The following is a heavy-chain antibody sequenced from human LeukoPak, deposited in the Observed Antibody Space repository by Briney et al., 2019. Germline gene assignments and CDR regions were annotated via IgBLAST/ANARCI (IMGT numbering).Heavy chain of an antibody. D-gene: IGHD3-16*02. Sequence: PGGSLRLSCEASGFTFSSYAMSWVRQAPGKGLEWVLAISGSGGSTYYADSVKGRFTISRDNSKNTLYLQMNSLRAEDTAVYYCAKEVETHVWGSYRPDYWGQGTLVTVSS. J-gene: IGHJ4*02. CDR1: GFTFSSYA. V-gene: IGHV3-23*01. CDR2: ISGSGGST. CDR3: AKEVETHVWGSYRPDY.